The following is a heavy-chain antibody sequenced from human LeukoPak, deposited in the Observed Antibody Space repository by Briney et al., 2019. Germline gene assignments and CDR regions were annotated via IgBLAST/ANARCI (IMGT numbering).Heavy chain of an antibody. Sequence: SETLSPTCTVSGYSISSGYYWGWIRQSPGKGLEWIGNIYRRGSTHYNPSLKSRVTISMDTSKNHFSLKLSSVTAADTAVYYCARDVRNYYDSSGYYLFDYWGQGTLVTVSS. CDR1: GYSISSGYY. D-gene: IGHD3-22*01. CDR3: ARDVRNYYDSSGYYLFDY. J-gene: IGHJ4*02. CDR2: IYRRGST. V-gene: IGHV4-38-2*02.